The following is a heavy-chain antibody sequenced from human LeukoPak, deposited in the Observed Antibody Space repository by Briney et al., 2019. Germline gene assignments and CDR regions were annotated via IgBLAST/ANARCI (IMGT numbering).Heavy chain of an antibody. J-gene: IGHJ5*02. CDR1: GGSIRSGSYY. CDR2: IYYSGDT. D-gene: IGHD4-23*01. Sequence: SETLSLTCTVSGGSIRSGSYYWGWIRQPPGKGLEWISSIYYSGDTYHNPSLKNRVTTSVDTSKNQFSLQLNSVTPEDTAVYYCARDLRWSDNWFDPWGQGTLVIVSS. CDR3: ARDLRWSDNWFDP. V-gene: IGHV4-39*02.